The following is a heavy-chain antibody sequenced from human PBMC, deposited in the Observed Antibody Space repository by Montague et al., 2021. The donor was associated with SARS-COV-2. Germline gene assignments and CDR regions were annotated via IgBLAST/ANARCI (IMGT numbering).Heavy chain of an antibody. Sequence: SETLSLTCTVSGGSISSYYWNWIRQPPGKGLEWIGYIYYSGRTNXNPSLKSRVTISVDTSKNQFSLKPSSVTAADTAVYYCARGGGSGYRYYFDYWGQGSLVTVSS. D-gene: IGHD3-22*01. V-gene: IGHV4-59*01. CDR1: GGSISSYY. J-gene: IGHJ4*02. CDR2: IYYSGRT. CDR3: ARGGGSGYRYYFDY.